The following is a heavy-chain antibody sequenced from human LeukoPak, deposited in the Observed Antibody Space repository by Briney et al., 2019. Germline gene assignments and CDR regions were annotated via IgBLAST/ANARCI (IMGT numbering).Heavy chain of an antibody. V-gene: IGHV4-39*07. CDR1: GGSISSSSYS. D-gene: IGHD3-22*01. CDR3: ARGRPTYYYDSSGYYFGY. CDR2: IYYSGST. J-gene: IGHJ4*02. Sequence: SETLSLTCTVSGGSISSSSYSWGWIRQPPGKGLEWIGSIYYSGSTYYNPSLKSRVTISVDTSKNQFSLKLSSVTAADTAVYYCARGRPTYYYDSSGYYFGYWGQGTLVTVSP.